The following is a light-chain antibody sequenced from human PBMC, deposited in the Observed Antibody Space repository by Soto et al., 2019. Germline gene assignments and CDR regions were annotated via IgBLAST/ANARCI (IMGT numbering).Light chain of an antibody. J-gene: IGKJ1*01. CDR1: QSISSS. CDR3: HQYNNWPWT. V-gene: IGKV1-39*01. CDR2: GVS. Sequence: DIQMTQSPSSLSASVGDKVTITCRASQSISSSLNWYQQKSGKAPSLLIYGVSTRAAGVPVRFSGSGSETEFTLTIRSLQSEDFALYYCHQYNNWPWTFGQGTKVDI.